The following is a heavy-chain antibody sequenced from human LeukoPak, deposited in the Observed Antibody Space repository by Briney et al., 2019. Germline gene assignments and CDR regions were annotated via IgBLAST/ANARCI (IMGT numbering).Heavy chain of an antibody. CDR1: GGTFSSYA. D-gene: IGHD2-2*01. V-gene: IGHV1-69*13. CDR3: ARGLGYCSSTSCALSDY. CDR2: IIPIFGTA. Sequence: ASVKVSCKASGGTFSSYAISWVRQTPGQGLEWMGGIIPIFGTANYAQKFQGRVTITADESTSTAYMELSSLRSEDTAVYYCARGLGYCSSTSCALSDYWGQGTLVTVSS. J-gene: IGHJ4*02.